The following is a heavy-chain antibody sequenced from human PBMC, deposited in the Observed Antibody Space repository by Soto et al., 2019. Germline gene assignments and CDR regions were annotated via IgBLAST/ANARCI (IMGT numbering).Heavy chain of an antibody. CDR1: GYTFTGYY. Sequence: ASVKVSCKASGYTFTGYYMHWVRQAPGQGLEWMGWINPNSGGTNYAQKFQGWVTMTRDTSISTAYMELSRLRSDDTAVYYCARDRGGYDFWSGYHSNAFDIWGQGTMVTVSS. J-gene: IGHJ3*02. V-gene: IGHV1-2*04. CDR2: INPNSGGT. D-gene: IGHD3-3*01. CDR3: ARDRGGYDFWSGYHSNAFDI.